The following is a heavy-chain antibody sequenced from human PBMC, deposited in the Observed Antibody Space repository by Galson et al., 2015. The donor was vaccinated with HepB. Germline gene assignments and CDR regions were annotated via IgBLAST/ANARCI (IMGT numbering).Heavy chain of an antibody. D-gene: IGHD1-26*01. CDR3: AKSGGRYSGSYFVDDY. Sequence: SLRLSCPASGFTFSSYSMHCVRQAPGKGLEWVAVISYDGSNKYYADSVKGRFTISRDNSKNTLYLQMNSLRAEDTAVYYCAKSGGRYSGSYFVDDYWGQGTLVTVSS. CDR1: GFTFSSYS. J-gene: IGHJ4*02. V-gene: IGHV3-30*18. CDR2: ISYDGSNK.